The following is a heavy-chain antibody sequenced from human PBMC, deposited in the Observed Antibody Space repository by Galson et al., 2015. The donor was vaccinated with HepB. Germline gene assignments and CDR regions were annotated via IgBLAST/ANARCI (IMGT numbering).Heavy chain of an antibody. CDR3: AREGSVHADAFDI. J-gene: IGHJ3*02. CDR2: IYNSGTT. Sequence: SETLSLTCAVSGDSISSRNWWSWVRQPPGKGLEWIGEIYNSGTTNYNPSLKGRVTISIDKSKNDFSLKLNSVTAADTAVYYCAREGSVHADAFDIWGQGTMVIVSS. CDR1: GDSISSRNW. D-gene: IGHD2-15*01. V-gene: IGHV4-4*02.